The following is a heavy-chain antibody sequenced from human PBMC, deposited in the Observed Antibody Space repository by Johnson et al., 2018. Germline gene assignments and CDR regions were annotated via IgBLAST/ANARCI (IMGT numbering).Heavy chain of an antibody. CDR2: ISSTSSYI. D-gene: IGHD2-15*01. V-gene: IGHV3-21*01. CDR3: VRDQRGHLVALDAFDI. J-gene: IGHJ3*02. Sequence: VQLVESGGGLVKPGGSLRLSCAASGFTFSSYSMNWVRQAPGKGLEWVSSISSTSSYIYYADSVKGRFTISRDNAKNSLYLQMNSLRAEDTAVYYWVRDQRGHLVALDAFDIWGQGTMVTVSS. CDR1: GFTFSSYS.